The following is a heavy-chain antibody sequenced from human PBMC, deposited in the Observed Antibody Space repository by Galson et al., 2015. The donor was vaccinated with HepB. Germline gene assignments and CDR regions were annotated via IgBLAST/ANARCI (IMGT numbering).Heavy chain of an antibody. D-gene: IGHD3-10*01. CDR2: IKSKTDGGTT. CDR3: TTLGGLHYYGSGSYYNFYFDY. Sequence: SLRLSCAASGFTFSNAWMSWVRQAPGKGLEWVGRIKSKTDGGTTDYAAPVKGRFTISRDDSKNTLYLQMNSLKTEDTAVYYCTTLGGLHYYGSGSYYNFYFDYWGQGTLVTVSS. V-gene: IGHV3-15*01. J-gene: IGHJ4*02. CDR1: GFTFSNAW.